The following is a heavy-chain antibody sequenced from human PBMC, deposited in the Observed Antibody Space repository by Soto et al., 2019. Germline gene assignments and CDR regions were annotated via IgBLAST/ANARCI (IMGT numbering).Heavy chain of an antibody. CDR3: ARDSQYSTDWQRGDS. CDR1: GYTFTNYA. J-gene: IGHJ4*02. D-gene: IGHD6-6*01. V-gene: IGHV1-18*01. Sequence: QVQLVQSGVEVKKPGASVKVSCKASGYTFTNYAISWVRQAPGRGLEWMGWVNTYNGNPNYAQIFQGRVTMTTDTSTGTAYMELRSPKSDDSAVYYCARDSQYSTDWQRGDSWGQGTVVTVSS. CDR2: VNTYNGNP.